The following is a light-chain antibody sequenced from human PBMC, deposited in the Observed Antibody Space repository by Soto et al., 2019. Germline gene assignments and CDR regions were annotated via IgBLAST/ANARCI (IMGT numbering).Light chain of an antibody. J-gene: IGKJ1*01. Sequence: IVLAQSPGTLSLSPGERATLSCRASQSVSRSYIAWYQQKPGQAPRLLIYGASNRATGIPDRFSGSGSGTDFTLTISRLEPEDFGVYYCQQYHDSTLMFGQGTKVDI. V-gene: IGKV3-20*01. CDR1: QSVSRSY. CDR3: QQYHDSTLM. CDR2: GAS.